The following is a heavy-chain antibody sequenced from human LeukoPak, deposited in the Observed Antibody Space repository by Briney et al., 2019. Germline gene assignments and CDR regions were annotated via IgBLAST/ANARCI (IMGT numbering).Heavy chain of an antibody. CDR3: ARYSGGDDAFDI. V-gene: IGHV4-59*01. Sequence: PSETLSLTCTVSGGSISSYYWSWIRQPPGKGLEWIGYIYYSGSTNYNPSLKSRVTISVDTSKNQSSLKLSSVTAADTAVYYCARYSGGDDAFDIWGQGTMVTVSS. J-gene: IGHJ3*02. CDR2: IYYSGST. D-gene: IGHD2-21*02. CDR1: GGSISSYY.